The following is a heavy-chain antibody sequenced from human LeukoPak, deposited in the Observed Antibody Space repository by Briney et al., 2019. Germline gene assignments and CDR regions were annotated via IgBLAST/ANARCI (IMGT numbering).Heavy chain of an antibody. CDR2: IYSGGST. CDR1: GFTVSSNY. Sequence: PGGSLRLSCAASGFTVSSNYLSWVRQAPGKGLEWVSVIYSGGSTYYADSVKGRFSISRDNSKNTLYLQMNSLRAEDTAVYYCARGPYSGYDNAFDIWGQGTMVTVSS. V-gene: IGHV3-66*01. CDR3: ARGPYSGYDNAFDI. D-gene: IGHD5-12*01. J-gene: IGHJ3*02.